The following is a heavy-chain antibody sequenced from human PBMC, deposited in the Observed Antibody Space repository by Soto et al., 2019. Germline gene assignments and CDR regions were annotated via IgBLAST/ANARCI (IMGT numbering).Heavy chain of an antibody. V-gene: IGHV4-34*01. CDR2: INHSGST. CDR3: ARFEGGWFGELLRDY. Sequence: QVQLQQWGAGLLKPSETLSLTCAVYGGSFSGYYWSWIRQPPGKGLEWIGEINHSGSTNYNPSLKSRITISVDTTKNQFSLKMSSVTAADTAVYYCARFEGGWFGELLRDYCGQGTLVTVSS. D-gene: IGHD3-10*01. CDR1: GGSFSGYY. J-gene: IGHJ4*02.